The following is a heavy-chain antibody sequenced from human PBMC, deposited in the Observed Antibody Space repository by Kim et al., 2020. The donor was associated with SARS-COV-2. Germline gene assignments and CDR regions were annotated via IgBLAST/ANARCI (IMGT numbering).Heavy chain of an antibody. D-gene: IGHD3-22*01. CDR3: ARGTDYESVSLSDYYNGIVL. CDR2: ISFDGRNK. Sequence: GGSLRLSCAASGVTFDSSAMNWVRQAPGKGLEWVAVISFDGRNKYYADSVKGRFTISRDNSKNTLHLQMNSLRGEDTAVYYCARGTDYESVSLSDYYNGIVLWGQGTTLPVS. CDR1: GVTFDSSA. V-gene: IGHV3-30-3*01. J-gene: IGHJ6*02.